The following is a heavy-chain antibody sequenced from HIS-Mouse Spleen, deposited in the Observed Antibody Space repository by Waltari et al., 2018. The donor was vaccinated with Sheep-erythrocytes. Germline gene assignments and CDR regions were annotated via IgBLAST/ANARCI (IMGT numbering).Heavy chain of an antibody. Sequence: EVQLVESGGGLVKPGGSLRLSCAASGFTFRRSSLTWVRQAPGKGLEWVSSISSSSSYIYYADSVKGRFTISRDNAKNSLYLQMNSLRAEDTAVYYCARDRSNYFDYWGQGTLVTVSS. J-gene: IGHJ4*02. CDR1: GFTFRRSS. CDR2: ISSSSSYI. D-gene: IGHD3-10*01. CDR3: ARDRSNYFDY. V-gene: IGHV3-21*01.